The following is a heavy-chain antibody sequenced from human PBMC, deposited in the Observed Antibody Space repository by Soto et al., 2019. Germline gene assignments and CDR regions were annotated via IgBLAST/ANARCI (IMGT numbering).Heavy chain of an antibody. CDR1: GGSFSGYY. CDR2: INHSGST. CDR3: ARRYGPGFDY. J-gene: IGHJ4*02. V-gene: IGHV4-34*01. D-gene: IGHD4-17*01. Sequence: SETLSLTCAVYGGSFSGYYWSWIRQPPGKGLEWIGEINHSGSTNYSPSLKSRVTISVDTSKNQFSLKLSSVTAADTAVYYCARRYGPGFDYWGQGTLVTVSS.